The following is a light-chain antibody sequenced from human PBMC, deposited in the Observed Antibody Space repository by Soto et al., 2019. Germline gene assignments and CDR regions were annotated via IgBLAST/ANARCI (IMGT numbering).Light chain of an antibody. Sequence: EIVMTQSPATLSVSPGERATLSCRASQSVSGNLAWYQQKPGQAPRLLIYGASTRATGIPARFSGSGSGTEFPLTISSLQSEAFAVYYCQQYNNWPRTFGQGTKVEIK. CDR2: GAS. CDR1: QSVSGN. V-gene: IGKV3-15*01. J-gene: IGKJ1*01. CDR3: QQYNNWPRT.